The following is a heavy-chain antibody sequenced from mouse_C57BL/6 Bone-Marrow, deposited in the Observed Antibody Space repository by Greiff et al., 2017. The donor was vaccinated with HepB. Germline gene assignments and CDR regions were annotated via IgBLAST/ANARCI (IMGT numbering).Heavy chain of an antibody. CDR1: GYTFTSYW. J-gene: IGHJ4*01. CDR3: ARRSYYGGMVDY. Sequence: QVQLQQPGAELVMPGASVKLSCKASGYTFTSYWMHWVKQRPGQGLEWIGEIDPSDSYTNYNQKFKGKSTLTVDKSSSTAYMQLSSLTSEDSAVYYCARRSYYGGMVDYWGQGTSVTVSS. D-gene: IGHD1-1*01. CDR2: IDPSDSYT. V-gene: IGHV1-69*01.